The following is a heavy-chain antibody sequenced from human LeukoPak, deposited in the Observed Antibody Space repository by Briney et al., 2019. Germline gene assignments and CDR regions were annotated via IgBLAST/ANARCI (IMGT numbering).Heavy chain of an antibody. Sequence: SETLSLTCAVSGYSISSGYYWGWIRQPPGEGLEWIGSIYHSGSTYYNPSLRSRVTISVDTSKNQFSLKLSSVTAADTAVYYCARTTYYDFWSGYRADQFDPWGQGTLVTVSS. CDR1: GYSISSGYY. CDR3: ARTTYYDFWSGYRADQFDP. J-gene: IGHJ5*02. V-gene: IGHV4-38-2*01. D-gene: IGHD3-3*01. CDR2: IYHSGST.